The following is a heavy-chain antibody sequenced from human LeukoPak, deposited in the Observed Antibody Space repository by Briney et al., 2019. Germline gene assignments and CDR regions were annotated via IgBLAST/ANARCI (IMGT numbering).Heavy chain of an antibody. J-gene: IGHJ5*02. V-gene: IGHV4-39*07. CDR3: ARGSGPTSWFDP. D-gene: IGHD1-26*01. Sequence: SETLSLTCTVSGGSISSSSYYWGWIRQPPGKGLEWIGSIYYSGSTYYNPSLKSRVTISVDTSKNQFSLKLSSVTAADTAVYYCARGSGPTSWFDPWGQGTLVTVSS. CDR1: GGSISSSSYY. CDR2: IYYSGST.